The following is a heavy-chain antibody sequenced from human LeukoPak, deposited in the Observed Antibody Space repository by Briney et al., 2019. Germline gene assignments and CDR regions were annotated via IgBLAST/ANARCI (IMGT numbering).Heavy chain of an antibody. D-gene: IGHD1-26*01. CDR1: GFSFSPYW. V-gene: IGHV3-74*01. J-gene: IGHJ4*02. Sequence: GGSLRLSCAASGFSFSPYWMHWARQTPGKGLVWVSRINSDGSITAYADSVKGRFTISRDNAKNTLYLQMNSLRAEDTAVYYCARDPSVSGTYVNNYFDYWGQGTLVTVSS. CDR3: ARDPSVSGTYVNNYFDY. CDR2: INSDGSIT.